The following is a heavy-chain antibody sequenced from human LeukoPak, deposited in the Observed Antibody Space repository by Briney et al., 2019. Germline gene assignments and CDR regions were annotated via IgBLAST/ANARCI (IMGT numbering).Heavy chain of an antibody. D-gene: IGHD5-18*01. J-gene: IGHJ5*02. CDR2: INPNSGGT. V-gene: IGHV1-18*01. CDR3: ARDNAAMGAHWFDP. CDR1: GYTFTSYD. Sequence: ASVKVSCKASGYTFTSYDIDWVRQAPGQGLEWKGWINPNSGGTNYAQKLQGRVTMTTDTSTSTAYMELRSLRSDDTAVYYCARDNAAMGAHWFDPWGQGTLVTVSS.